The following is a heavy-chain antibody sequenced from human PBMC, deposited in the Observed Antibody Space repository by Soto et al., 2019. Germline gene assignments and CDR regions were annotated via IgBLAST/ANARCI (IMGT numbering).Heavy chain of an antibody. J-gene: IGHJ6*02. D-gene: IGHD2-2*03. CDR1: GFTFSSYA. CDR3: SRDGYCSSTSCPPPSSYYYYYGMDV. V-gene: IGHV3-30-3*01. Sequence: QVQLVESGGGVVQPGRSLRLSCAASGFTFSSYAMHWVRQAPGKGLEWVAVISYDGSNKYYADSVKGRFTISRDNSKNTLYLQMNRLRAEDTSVYYCSRDGYCSSTSCPPPSSYYYYYGMDVWGQGTTVTFSS. CDR2: ISYDGSNK.